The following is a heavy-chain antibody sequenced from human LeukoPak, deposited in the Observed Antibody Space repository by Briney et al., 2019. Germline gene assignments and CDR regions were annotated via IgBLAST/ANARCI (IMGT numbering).Heavy chain of an antibody. J-gene: IGHJ4*02. CDR3: ARGEQWELLPTR. CDR1: GGSFSGYY. V-gene: IGHV4-34*01. Sequence: PSETLSLTCAVYGGSFSGYYWSWIRQPPGKGLEWIGEINHSGSTNYNPSLKSRVTISVDTSKNQFSLKLSSVTAADTAVYYCARGEQWELLPTRWGQGTLVTVSS. CDR2: INHSGST. D-gene: IGHD1-26*01.